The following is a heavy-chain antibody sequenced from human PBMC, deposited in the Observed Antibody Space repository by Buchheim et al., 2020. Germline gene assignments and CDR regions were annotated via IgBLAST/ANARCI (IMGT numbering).Heavy chain of an antibody. CDR3: AKDPYGDF. J-gene: IGHJ4*02. D-gene: IGHD4-17*01. V-gene: IGHV4-59*01. Sequence: QVLLQESGPRLVQPSETLSLTCTFSHVSSDSYSWGWIRQSPGKGLEWIGYVSYNGDTKYNPSLRIRVTISADTSKKQLSLKMTSVNAADTAVYYCAKDPYGDFWGQGSL. CDR2: VSYNGDT. CDR1: HVSSDSYS.